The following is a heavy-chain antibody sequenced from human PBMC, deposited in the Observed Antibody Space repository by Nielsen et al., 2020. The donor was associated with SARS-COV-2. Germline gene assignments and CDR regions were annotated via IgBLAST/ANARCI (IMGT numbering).Heavy chain of an antibody. CDR2: ISWNSGSI. D-gene: IGHD6-13*01. J-gene: IGHJ4*02. V-gene: IGHV3-9*01. Sequence: SLKISCAASGFTFDDYAMHWVRQAPGKGLEWVSGISWNSGSIGYADSVKGRFTISRDNAKNSLYLQMNSLRAEDTALYYCATIAAAGRSDYWGQGTLVTVSS. CDR1: GFTFDDYA. CDR3: ATIAAAGRSDY.